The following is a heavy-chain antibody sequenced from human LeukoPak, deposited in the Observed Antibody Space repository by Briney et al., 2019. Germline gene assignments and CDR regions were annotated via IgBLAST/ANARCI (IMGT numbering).Heavy chain of an antibody. CDR3: ARGPYCGSGGSCYSPYYYYGMDV. D-gene: IGHD2-15*01. CDR2: ISYDGSNK. J-gene: IGHJ6*02. CDR1: GFTFSSYA. Sequence: PGGSLRLSCAASGFTFSSYAMHWVRQAPGKGLEWVAVISYDGSNKYYADSVKGRFTISRDNSKNTLYLQMNSLRAEDTAVYYCARGPYCGSGGSCYSPYYYYGMDVWGQGTTVTVSS. V-gene: IGHV3-30-3*01.